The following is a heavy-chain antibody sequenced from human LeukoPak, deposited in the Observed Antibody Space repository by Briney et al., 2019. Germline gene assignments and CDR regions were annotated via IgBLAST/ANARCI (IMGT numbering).Heavy chain of an antibody. D-gene: IGHD3-16*01. J-gene: IGHJ4*02. Sequence: PGGSLRLSCTASGFTFGDYAMSWVRQAPGKGLEWVGFIRSKAYGGTTEYAASVKGRFTISRDDSKSIAYLQMNSLKTEDTAVYYCGCLYYWGQGTLVTVSS. CDR3: GCLYY. CDR2: IRSKAYGGTT. CDR1: GFTFGDYA. V-gene: IGHV3-49*04.